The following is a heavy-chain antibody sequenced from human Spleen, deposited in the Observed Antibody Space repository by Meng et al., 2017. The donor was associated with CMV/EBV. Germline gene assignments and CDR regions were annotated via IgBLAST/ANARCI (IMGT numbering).Heavy chain of an antibody. V-gene: IGHV3-74*01. J-gene: IGHJ5*02. CDR2: INSDGSST. Sequence: GESLKISCAASGFTFSSYWMHWVRQAPGKGLVWVSRINSDGSSTSYADSVKGRFTISRDNAKNTLYLQMNSLRAEDTAVYYCARDFEYSSSMWFDPWGQGTLVTVSS. D-gene: IGHD6-6*01. CDR3: ARDFEYSSSMWFDP. CDR1: GFTFSSYW.